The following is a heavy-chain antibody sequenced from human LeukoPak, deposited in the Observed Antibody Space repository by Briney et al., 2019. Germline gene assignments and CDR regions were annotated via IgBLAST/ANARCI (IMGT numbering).Heavy chain of an antibody. CDR2: IRYDGSNK. J-gene: IGHJ4*02. D-gene: IGHD3-3*01. CDR3: AKALTIFGVVPFDY. Sequence: GGSLRLSCAESGFTFSSYGMHWVRQAPGKGLEWVAFIRYDGSNKYYADSVKGRFTISRDNSKNTLYMQMNRLRAEATAVYYCAKALTIFGVVPFDYWGQGTLVTVSS. V-gene: IGHV3-30*02. CDR1: GFTFSSYG.